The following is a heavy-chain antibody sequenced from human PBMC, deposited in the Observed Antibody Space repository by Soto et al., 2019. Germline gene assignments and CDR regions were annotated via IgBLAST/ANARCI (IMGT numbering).Heavy chain of an antibody. CDR1: GDSISSYY. CDR3: ARDRRRYCGGDCYLNWFDS. CDR2: IYTSGST. V-gene: IGHV4-4*07. Sequence: SETLSLTCTVSGDSISSYYWSWIRQPGGKGLEWIGRIYTSGSTNYNPSLKSRVTMSIDTSKSQFSLKLSSVTAADTAVYYCARDRRRYCGGDCYLNWFDSWGQGTLVTVSS. D-gene: IGHD2-21*02. J-gene: IGHJ5*01.